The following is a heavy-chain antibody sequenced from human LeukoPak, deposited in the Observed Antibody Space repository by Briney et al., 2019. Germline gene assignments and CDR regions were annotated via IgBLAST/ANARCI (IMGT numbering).Heavy chain of an antibody. J-gene: IGHJ5*02. Sequence: SETLSLTCTVSGGSISSYYWSWIRQPPGKGLEWIGSIYYSGSTYYNPSLKSRVTISVDTSKNQFSLKLSSVTAADTAVYYCARDTTRWFDPWGQGTLVTVSS. V-gene: IGHV4-59*01. D-gene: IGHD1-26*01. CDR2: IYYSGST. CDR3: ARDTTRWFDP. CDR1: GGSISSYY.